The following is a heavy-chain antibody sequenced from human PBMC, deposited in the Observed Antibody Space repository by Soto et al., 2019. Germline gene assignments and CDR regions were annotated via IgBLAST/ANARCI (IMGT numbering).Heavy chain of an antibody. V-gene: IGHV3-9*01. Sequence: VQLVESGGGLVRPGGSLRLSCAASGFTFDDHAMHWVRQAPGKGLEWISAITWNSVALDYADSVKGRFTISRDNAKNSLYLQMNSLRTKDTALYYCAKERVRDFDGWGQGTLVTVSS. CDR1: GFTFDDHA. D-gene: IGHD3-9*01. CDR2: ITWNSVAL. CDR3: AKERVRDFDG. J-gene: IGHJ4*02.